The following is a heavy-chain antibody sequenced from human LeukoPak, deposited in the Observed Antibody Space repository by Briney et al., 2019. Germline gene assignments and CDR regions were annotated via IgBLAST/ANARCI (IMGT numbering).Heavy chain of an antibody. CDR1: GGSFSVYY. Sequence: SEALSLTCALHGGSFSVYYWSWIRHPPGKGLEWSGEINHSGNTNYTTSLKSRVTISVDTSKKQFYLQLSSVTAADTAVYYCAGSLFGAYQLLPNWFDPWGQGTLVTVSS. CDR2: INHSGNT. V-gene: IGHV4-34*01. CDR3: AGSLFGAYQLLPNWFDP. J-gene: IGHJ5*02. D-gene: IGHD2-2*01.